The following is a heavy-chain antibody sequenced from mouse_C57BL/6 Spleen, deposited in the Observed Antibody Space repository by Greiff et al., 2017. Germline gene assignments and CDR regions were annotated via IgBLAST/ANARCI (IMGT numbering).Heavy chain of an antibody. V-gene: IGHV1-82*01. CDR2: IYPGDGDT. J-gene: IGHJ2*01. CDR1: GYAFRSSW. D-gene: IGHD1-1*01. Sequence: QVQLQQSGPELVKPGASVKISCKASGYAFRSSWMNWVKQRPGKGLEWIGRIYPGDGDTNYNVKFKGKATLTADKSSSTAYMQLSSLTSEDSAVYFCARNYSSSYDYWGQGTTLTVSS. CDR3: ARNYSSSYDY.